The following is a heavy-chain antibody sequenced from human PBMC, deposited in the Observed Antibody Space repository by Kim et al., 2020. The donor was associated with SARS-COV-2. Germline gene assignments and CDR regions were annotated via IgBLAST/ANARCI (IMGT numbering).Heavy chain of an antibody. CDR2: MNGRSNYI. Sequence: GGSLRLSCVGSRFTFARHSMSWVRQAPGKGLEWVASMNGRSNYIFYADSVKGRFTISRDNARNSLYLQMSSLRAEDTAVYYCARGAYCDVDCSYWYFDLWGRGTLVTVSS. CDR3: ARGAYCDVDCSYWYFDL. J-gene: IGHJ2*01. V-gene: IGHV3-21*01. D-gene: IGHD2-21*02. CDR1: RFTFARHS.